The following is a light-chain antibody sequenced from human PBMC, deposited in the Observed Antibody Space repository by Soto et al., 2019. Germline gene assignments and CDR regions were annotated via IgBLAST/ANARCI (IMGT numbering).Light chain of an antibody. CDR1: QSISNW. CDR2: GAT. Sequence: MTQSPSTLPASVGDRVTITCRASQSISNWLACYQQKPGQAPRLLMYGATTRATGIPARFSGSGSGTDFTLTINSLQSEDFAVYYCQMYNNWVATFCGGTKVDI. V-gene: IGKV3D-15*01. CDR3: QMYNNWVAT. J-gene: IGKJ4*01.